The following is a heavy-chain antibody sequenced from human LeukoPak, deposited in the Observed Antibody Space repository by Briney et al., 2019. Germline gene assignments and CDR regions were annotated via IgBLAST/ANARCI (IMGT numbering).Heavy chain of an antibody. Sequence: GRSLRLSCAASGFTFSSYGMHWVRQAPGKGLEWVAVISSDGSIKHYADSVKGRFTISRDNSKNTLYLQMNGLRSEDTAVYSCAIDLYGDWGQGTLVTVSS. CDR1: GFTFSSYG. V-gene: IGHV3-30*03. D-gene: IGHD4-17*01. CDR2: ISSDGSIK. J-gene: IGHJ4*02. CDR3: AIDLYGD.